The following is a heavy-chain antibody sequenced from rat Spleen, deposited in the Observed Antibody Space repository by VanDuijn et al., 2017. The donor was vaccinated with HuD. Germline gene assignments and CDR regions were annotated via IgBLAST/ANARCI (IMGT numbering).Heavy chain of an antibody. Sequence: EVQLQESGPGLVKPSQSLSLTCSVTGYSITSNYWGWIRKFPGNKMEWIGHISYSGSTSYNPSLKSQISISRDTSKNQFFLQVDSVTTEDTATYYCARSDGTHYYLPFIYWGQGTLVTVSS. V-gene: IGHV3-1*01. J-gene: IGHJ3*01. D-gene: IGHD1-12*02. CDR3: ARSDGTHYYLPFIY. CDR1: GYSITSNY. CDR2: ISYSGST.